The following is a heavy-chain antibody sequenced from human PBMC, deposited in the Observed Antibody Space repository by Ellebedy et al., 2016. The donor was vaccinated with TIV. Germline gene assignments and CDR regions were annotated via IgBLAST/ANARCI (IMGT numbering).Heavy chain of an antibody. D-gene: IGHD2-15*01. V-gene: IGHV4-39*02. J-gene: IGHJ4*02. CDR3: AREVGARSGHIF. CDR2: IYNSGTT. Sequence: MPSETLSLTCIVSGGSISSSNYYWGWIRQPPGKGLEWIGSIYNSGTTYYNPSLKSRVTISVDMSKNQFSLKLSSLTAADTAVYYCAREVGARSGHIFWGQGTLVAVSS. CDR1: GGSISSSNYY.